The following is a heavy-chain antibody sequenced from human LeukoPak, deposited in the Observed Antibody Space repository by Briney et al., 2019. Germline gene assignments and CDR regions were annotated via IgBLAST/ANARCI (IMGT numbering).Heavy chain of an antibody. Sequence: GGSLRLSCAASGFTFSNAWMSWVRQAPGKGLEWVGRIKSKTDGGTTDCAAPVKGRFAISRDDSKNTLYLQMNSLKTEDTAVYYCTTDLESIVVVPAAIDYWGQGTMVTVSS. CDR1: GFTFSNAW. CDR2: IKSKTDGGTT. D-gene: IGHD2-2*02. CDR3: TTDLESIVVVPAAIDY. V-gene: IGHV3-15*01. J-gene: IGHJ3*01.